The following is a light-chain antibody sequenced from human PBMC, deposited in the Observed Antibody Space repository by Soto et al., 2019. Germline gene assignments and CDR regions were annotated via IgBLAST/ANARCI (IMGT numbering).Light chain of an antibody. CDR2: WAS. CDR1: QSVLYSSNNKNY. J-gene: IGKJ4*01. CDR3: QHYYSSPLS. V-gene: IGKV4-1*01. Sequence: DIVMTQSPDSLAVSLGERATINCNSSQSVLYSSNNKNYLAWYQQKPGQPPKLLIYWASTRESGVPDRFSGSGSETDFTLTISSLQAEDVAVYYCQHYYSSPLSFGGGTKVEIK.